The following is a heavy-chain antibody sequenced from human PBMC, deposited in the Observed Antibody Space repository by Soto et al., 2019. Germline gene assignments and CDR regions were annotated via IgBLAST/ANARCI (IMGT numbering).Heavy chain of an antibody. CDR2: ISGSGGST. J-gene: IGHJ6*02. CDR3: XXXXXXXXXXXXXXXXV. CDR1: GFTFSSYA. V-gene: IGHV3-23*01. Sequence: EVQLLESGGGLVQPGGSLRLSCAASGFTFSSYAMSWVRQAPGKGLEWVSAISGSGGSTYYADSVKGRFTISRDNSKNTLYLQMNSLRAEDTAVXXXXXXXXXXXXXXXXXXXVWGQGTTVTVSS.